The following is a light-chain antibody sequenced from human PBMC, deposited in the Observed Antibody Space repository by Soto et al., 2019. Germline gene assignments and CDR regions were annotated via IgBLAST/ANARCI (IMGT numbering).Light chain of an antibody. CDR3: KPYASPLT. J-gene: IGKJ5*01. CDR1: QSVIISY. CDR2: AAS. V-gene: IGKV3-20*01. Sequence: EIVLTHSPVTLSFSPLEIANLSFRSSQSVIISYLAWYQPKPGQAPRLLIYAASSRATGIPDRFSGSGSGKDLPITISRLAAEDFAVYYCKPYASPLTFGQGTRLEN.